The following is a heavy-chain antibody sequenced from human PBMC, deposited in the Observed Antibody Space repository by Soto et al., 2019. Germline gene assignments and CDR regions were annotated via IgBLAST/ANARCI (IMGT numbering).Heavy chain of an antibody. Sequence: QVQLQESGPGLVKPSETLSLTCTVSGGSITSYYWSWIRQPPGKGLEWIGYIYFSGSANYNPSLKSRVTRSVDTSKNHFSLRLSSVTAADTAVYYCASRYRGYGDYWGQGTLVTVS. CDR3: ASRYRGYGDY. V-gene: IGHV4-59*08. CDR1: GGSITSYY. CDR2: IYFSGSA. D-gene: IGHD5-12*01. J-gene: IGHJ4*02.